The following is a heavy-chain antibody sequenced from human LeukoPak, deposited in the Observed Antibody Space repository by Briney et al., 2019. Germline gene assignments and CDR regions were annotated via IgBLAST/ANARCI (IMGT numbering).Heavy chain of an antibody. J-gene: IGHJ4*02. CDR3: ARDQVDTAMVRDPFDY. D-gene: IGHD5-18*01. Sequence: GGSLRLSCAASGFTFSDYYMSWIRQAPGKGLEWVSYISSSGSTIYYADSVRGRFTISRDNAKNSLYLQMNSLRAEDTAAYYCARDQVDTAMVRDPFDYWGQGTLVTVSS. CDR2: ISSSGSTI. CDR1: GFTFSDYY. V-gene: IGHV3-11*01.